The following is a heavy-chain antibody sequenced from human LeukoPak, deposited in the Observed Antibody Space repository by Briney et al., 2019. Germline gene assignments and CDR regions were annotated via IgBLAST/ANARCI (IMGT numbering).Heavy chain of an antibody. V-gene: IGHV4-34*01. Sequence: SETQSLTCAVYGGSFSGYYWSWIRQPPGKGLEWIGEINHSGSTNYNPSLKSRVTISVDTSKNQFSLKLSSVNAADTTVYYCARGFGDIVVVPAAKAFDIWCRGTMVTVSS. CDR3: ARGFGDIVVVPAAKAFDI. D-gene: IGHD2-2*01. CDR2: INHSGST. J-gene: IGHJ3*02. CDR1: GGSFSGYY.